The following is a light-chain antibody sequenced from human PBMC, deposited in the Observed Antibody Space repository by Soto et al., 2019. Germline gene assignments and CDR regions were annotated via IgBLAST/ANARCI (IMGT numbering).Light chain of an antibody. CDR3: QQLNTYPRT. J-gene: IGKJ1*01. CDR1: QDISSY. Sequence: DIQLTQSPSFLSASVGDRVTITCRASQDISSYLAWYQQKPGKAPKVLIYAAFSLENGVPSRFSGSGSGTEFTLTISSLQPEYFATYYCQQLNTYPRTFGPGTKVEIK. V-gene: IGKV1-9*01. CDR2: AAF.